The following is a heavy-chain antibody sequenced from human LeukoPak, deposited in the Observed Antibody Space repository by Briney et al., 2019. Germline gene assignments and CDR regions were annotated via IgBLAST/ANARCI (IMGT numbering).Heavy chain of an antibody. V-gene: IGHV3-23*01. CDR3: AKTSMVRGDDY. J-gene: IGHJ4*02. D-gene: IGHD3-10*01. CDR1: GFTFSSYA. CDR2: ISGSGGST. Sequence: GGFLRFSCAASGFTFSSYAMSWVRQAPGKGLEWVSAISGSGGSTYYADSVKGRFTISRDNSKNTLYLQMNSLRAEDTAVYYCAKTSMVRGDDYWGQGTLVTVSS.